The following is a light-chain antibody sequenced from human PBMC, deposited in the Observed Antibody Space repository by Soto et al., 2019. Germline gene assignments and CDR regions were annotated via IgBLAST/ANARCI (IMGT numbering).Light chain of an antibody. CDR1: QSVSSSY. V-gene: IGKV3-15*01. CDR2: DAS. Sequence: EIFLAQSRASLCLSSGEIATLSCRASQSVSSSYLAWYQQKPGQPPRLLIYDASTRAAEIPARFSGSGSGTEFTLTVSSLQSEDFAVYYCQQNNKWPITFGQGTRLE. CDR3: QQNNKWPIT. J-gene: IGKJ5*01.